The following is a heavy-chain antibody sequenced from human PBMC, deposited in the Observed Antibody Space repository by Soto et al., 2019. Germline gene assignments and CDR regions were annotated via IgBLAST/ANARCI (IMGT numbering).Heavy chain of an antibody. D-gene: IGHD2-15*01. CDR3: AKFFRYCSISSCFPNYAMDD. CDR1: GLTFSTYA. Sequence: RGSLRLSCAASGLTFSTYAMSWVRQAPGKGLEWVSAISGSGVSTYYADSVKGRFTISRDSSKNTLYLQMNSLRAEDTAVYYCAKFFRYCSISSCFPNYAMDDWGNGTTVTVSS. V-gene: IGHV3-23*01. CDR2: ISGSGVST. J-gene: IGHJ6*04.